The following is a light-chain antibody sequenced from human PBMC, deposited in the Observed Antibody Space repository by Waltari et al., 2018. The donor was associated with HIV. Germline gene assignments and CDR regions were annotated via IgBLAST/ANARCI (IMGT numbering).Light chain of an antibody. Sequence: QSELSQPPSASGTPGQRVAISCSGSSSHIGRNTVNWYQQLPGTAPKLLIYSNNQRPSGVPDRFSGSKSGTSASLAITGLQSEDEADYYCALWDDSLNGVLFGGGTKLTVL. J-gene: IGLJ2*01. V-gene: IGLV1-44*01. CDR3: ALWDDSLNGVL. CDR1: SSHIGRNT. CDR2: SNN.